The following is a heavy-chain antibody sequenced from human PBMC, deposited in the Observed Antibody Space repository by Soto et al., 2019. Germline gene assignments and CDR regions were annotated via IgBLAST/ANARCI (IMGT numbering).Heavy chain of an antibody. J-gene: IGHJ4*02. CDR2: IYPGDSDS. D-gene: IGHD3-3*01. CDR1: GYSFTNNW. Sequence: EVQLVQSGEEVKKPGESLTISCQGSGYSFTNNWIAWVRQMPGKGLEWMGIIYPGDSDSRFSPSFQGQVTMSVVRSINTAYLQWSSLKTSDTASYYCARLASVGILEAHFDYWGPGTLVTVSS. CDR3: ARLASVGILEAHFDY. V-gene: IGHV5-51*01.